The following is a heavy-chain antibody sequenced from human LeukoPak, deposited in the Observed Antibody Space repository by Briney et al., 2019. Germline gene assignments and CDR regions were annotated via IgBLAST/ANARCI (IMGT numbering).Heavy chain of an antibody. CDR2: IKQDGSEK. D-gene: IGHD3-22*01. V-gene: IGHV3-7*04. J-gene: IGHJ4*02. CDR1: GFTFNTYW. CDR3: ARDRGGDSSAYYFQY. Sequence: GGSLRLSCAASGFTFNTYWMSWVRQAPGRGLEWVANIKQDGSEKYYVDSVEGRFTISRDNAKNSLYLQMNSLRAEDTAVYYCARDRGGDSSAYYFQYWGQGTLVTVSS.